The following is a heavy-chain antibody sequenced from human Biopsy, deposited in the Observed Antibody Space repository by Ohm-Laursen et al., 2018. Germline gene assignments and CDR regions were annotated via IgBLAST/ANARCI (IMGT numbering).Heavy chain of an antibody. CDR3: ATAAYAPPYFDL. D-gene: IGHD4-17*01. V-gene: IGHV3-21*06. CDR2: ITGGGNYI. J-gene: IGHJ4*02. Sequence: GQTLSLTCAASGFTFSSYWMNWVRQAPGKGLEWVSSITGGGNYINYADSVRGRFTISRDNSKNSVYLVMSSLRAEDTAVYFCATAAYAPPYFDLWGRGTVVTVSS. CDR1: GFTFSSYW.